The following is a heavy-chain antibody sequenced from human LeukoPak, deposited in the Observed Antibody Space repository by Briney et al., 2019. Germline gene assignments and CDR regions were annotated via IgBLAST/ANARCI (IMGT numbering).Heavy chain of an antibody. Sequence: SETLSLTCAVYGGSFSGYYWSWIRQPPGKGLEWIGEINHSGSTNYNPSLKSRVTISVDTSKNQFSLKLSSVTAADTAVYYCARGRYGSGMIDYWGQGTLVTVSS. CDR3: ARGRYGSGMIDY. CDR2: INHSGST. CDR1: GGSFSGYY. V-gene: IGHV4-34*01. J-gene: IGHJ4*02. D-gene: IGHD3-10*01.